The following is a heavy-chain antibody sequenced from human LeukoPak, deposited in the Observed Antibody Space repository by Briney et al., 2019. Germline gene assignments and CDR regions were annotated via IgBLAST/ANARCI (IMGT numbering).Heavy chain of an antibody. CDR2: ISYDGSNK. D-gene: IGHD4-17*01. CDR3: AKDPGYGDYIDY. Sequence: PGRSLRLSCAASGFTFSSYGMHWVRQAPGKGLEWVAVISYDGSNKYYADSVKGRFTISRDNSKNTLYLQMNSLRAEDTAVYYCAKDPGYGDYIDYWGQGTLVTVSS. CDR1: GFTFSSYG. V-gene: IGHV3-30*18. J-gene: IGHJ4*02.